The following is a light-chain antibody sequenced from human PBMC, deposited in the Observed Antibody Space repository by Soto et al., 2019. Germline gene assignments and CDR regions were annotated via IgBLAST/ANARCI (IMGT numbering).Light chain of an antibody. CDR3: VQYNIYPWT. J-gene: IGKJ1*01. CDR1: KDIRND. Sequence: DIQMTQSPSSLSASFGDLVIIXXRQSKDIRNDLGWFQVKPGKAPKRXIYAASRLQSGVPSRFSGSGSETEFSLTIINLQPEDFATYFCVQYNIYPWTFGQGTKVDI. CDR2: AAS. V-gene: IGKV1-17*02.